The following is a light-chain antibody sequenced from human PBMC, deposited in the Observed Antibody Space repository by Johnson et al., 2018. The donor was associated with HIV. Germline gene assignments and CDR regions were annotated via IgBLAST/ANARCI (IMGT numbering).Light chain of an antibody. CDR2: DNN. J-gene: IGLJ1*01. Sequence: QPVLTQPPSVSAAPGQKVTISCSGSSSNIGNNYVSWYQQLPGTAPKLLIYDNNKRPSGIPDRVSGSKSGTSATLGITGLQTGDEADYYCGTWDSSLSVVFGTGTKVTVL. CDR1: SSNIGNNY. V-gene: IGLV1-51*01. CDR3: GTWDSSLSVV.